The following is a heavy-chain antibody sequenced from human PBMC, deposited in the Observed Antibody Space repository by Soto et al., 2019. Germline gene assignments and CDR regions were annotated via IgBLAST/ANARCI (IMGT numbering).Heavy chain of an antibody. V-gene: IGHV2-26*01. CDR2: IFSSDDK. J-gene: IGHJ3*02. CDR1: GFSLSNARMG. D-gene: IGHD2-8*01. CDR3: ARIEKMDRAFDT. Sequence: QVTLKESGPVLVKPTETLTLTCTVSGFSLSNARMGVSWIRQTPGKALEWVAHIFSSDDKSSSTSLKSRLTISKDPSKSQLVLTMTNMDPVDTATYYCARIEKMDRAFDTWGQGIMVTVSS.